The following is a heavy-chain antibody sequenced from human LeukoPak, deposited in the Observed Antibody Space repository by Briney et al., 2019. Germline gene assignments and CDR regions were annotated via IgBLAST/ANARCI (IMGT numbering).Heavy chain of an antibody. V-gene: IGHV3-73*01. CDR1: GFTFSGSA. J-gene: IGHJ4*02. CDR2: IRSTANGYAT. D-gene: IGHD4-23*01. Sequence: GGSLRLSCAASGFTFSGSALHWVRQASGKGLEWVGRIRSTANGYATAYAASVKGRFTISRDDSKNTAYLQMNSLKTEDTAVYYCTRRVYGGNSVAFDYWGQGTLVTVSS. CDR3: TRRVYGGNSVAFDY.